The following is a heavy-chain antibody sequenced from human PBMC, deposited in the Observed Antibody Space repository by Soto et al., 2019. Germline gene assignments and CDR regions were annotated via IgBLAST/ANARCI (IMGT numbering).Heavy chain of an antibody. CDR2: ISGSGGST. V-gene: IGHV3-23*01. CDR3: AKDGPNYDYIWGSYRSTEFDY. D-gene: IGHD3-16*02. Sequence: GGSLRLSCAASGFTFSSYAMSWVRQAPGKGLEWVSAISGSGGSTYYADSVKGRFTISRDNSKNTLYLQMNSLRAEDTAVYYCAKDGPNYDYIWGSYRSTEFDYWGQGTLVTVSS. J-gene: IGHJ4*02. CDR1: GFTFSSYA.